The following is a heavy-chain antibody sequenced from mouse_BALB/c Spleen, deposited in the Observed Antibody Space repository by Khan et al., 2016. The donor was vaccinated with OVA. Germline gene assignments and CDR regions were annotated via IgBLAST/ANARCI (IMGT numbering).Heavy chain of an antibody. CDR3: AREGAYYRSDGWFAY. CDR2: IIPSNDYT. J-gene: IGHJ3*01. CDR1: GYTFTTYT. D-gene: IGHD2-14*01. V-gene: IGHV1-4*01. Sequence: QVRLQQSGAELARPGASVKMSCKASGYTFTTYTIHWVKQRPGQGLEWIGYIIPSNDYTTYNQKFKDRATLTADKSSSTAYMQLSSLTSEDSAVYYCAREGAYYRSDGWFAYWGQGTLVTVSA.